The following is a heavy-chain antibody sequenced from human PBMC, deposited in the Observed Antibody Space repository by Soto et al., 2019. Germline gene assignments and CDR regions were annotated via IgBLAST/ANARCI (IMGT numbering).Heavy chain of an antibody. CDR1: GGAISSYY. CDR2: IYYSGST. CDR3: ARDLSPAGRYYYYGMDV. D-gene: IGHD2-2*01. Sequence: SETLYLTCTVSGGAISSYYWSWIRQPPGKGLEWIGYIYYSGSTNYNPSLKSRVTISVDTSKNQFSLKLSSVTAADTAVYYCARDLSPAGRYYYYGMDVWGQGTTVTVSS. J-gene: IGHJ6*01. V-gene: IGHV4-59*01.